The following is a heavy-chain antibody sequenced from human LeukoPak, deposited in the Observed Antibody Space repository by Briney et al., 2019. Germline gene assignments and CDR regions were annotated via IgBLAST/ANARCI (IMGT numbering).Heavy chain of an antibody. CDR2: IYYSGST. Sequence: SGTLSLTCDVSGDSISGANWWTWVRQPPGKGLEWIGSIYYSGSTYYSPSLKSRVTISVDTSKNQFSLKLSSVTAADTAVYYCARPARVGYCSSTSCPFDYWGQGTLVTVSS. CDR1: GDSISGANW. J-gene: IGHJ4*02. CDR3: ARPARVGYCSSTSCPFDY. D-gene: IGHD2-2*01. V-gene: IGHV4-4*02.